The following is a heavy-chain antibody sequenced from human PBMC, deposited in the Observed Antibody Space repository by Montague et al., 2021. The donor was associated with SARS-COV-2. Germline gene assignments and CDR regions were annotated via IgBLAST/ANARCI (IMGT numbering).Heavy chain of an antibody. V-gene: IGHV3-23*01. CDR1: GFTFSTYA. CDR2: VSSIGGST. Sequence: SLRLSCAASGFTFSTYAVSWVRQAPGKGLEWVSPVSSIGGSTFYADSVKGRFTVSRDNSKNTLYLQMNSLRAEDTAVYYCAKDLEQWLVGRDYFDYWGQGTLVTVSS. D-gene: IGHD6-19*01. J-gene: IGHJ4*02. CDR3: AKDLEQWLVGRDYFDY.